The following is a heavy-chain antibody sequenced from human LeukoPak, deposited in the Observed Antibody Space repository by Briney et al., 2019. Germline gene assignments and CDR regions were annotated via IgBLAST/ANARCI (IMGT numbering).Heavy chain of an antibody. Sequence: GGSLRLSCAASGFTFSSFWMSRVRQAPGKGLEWVANIKQDGSEKYYVDSVKGRFTISRDNAKNSLYLQMNSLRAEDTAVYYCARSGCTLYYFDYWGQGTLVTVSS. J-gene: IGHJ4*02. CDR2: IKQDGSEK. CDR1: GFTFSSFW. D-gene: IGHD3-3*01. V-gene: IGHV3-7*01. CDR3: ARSGCTLYYFDY.